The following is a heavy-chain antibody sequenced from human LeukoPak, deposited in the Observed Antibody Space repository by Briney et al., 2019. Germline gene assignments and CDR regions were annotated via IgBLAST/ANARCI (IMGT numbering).Heavy chain of an antibody. CDR3: AKDSRFQLPRYFDY. Sequence: PGGSLRLSCAASGFTFSSYAMSWVRQAPGKGLEWVSVITGRGDDTYYADSVKGRFTISRDNSKNTLFLQMNSLRAEDTAVYYCAKDSRFQLPRYFDYWGQGTLVTVSS. J-gene: IGHJ4*02. D-gene: IGHD2-2*01. V-gene: IGHV3-23*01. CDR1: GFTFSSYA. CDR2: ITGRGDDT.